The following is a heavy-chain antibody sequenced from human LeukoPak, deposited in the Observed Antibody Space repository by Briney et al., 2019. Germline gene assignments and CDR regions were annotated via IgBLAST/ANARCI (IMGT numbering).Heavy chain of an antibody. Sequence: GASVKVSCKASGYTFTSYDINWVRQATGQGLEWMGWMNPNSGNTGYAQKFQGRGTMTRNTSISTAYMELRRLRSDDTAVYSCARVFGGSYLAFLCLDPWGQGTLVTVSS. V-gene: IGHV1-8*01. CDR3: ARVFGGSYLAFLCLDP. J-gene: IGHJ5*02. CDR1: GYTFTSYD. CDR2: MNPNSGNT. D-gene: IGHD1-26*01.